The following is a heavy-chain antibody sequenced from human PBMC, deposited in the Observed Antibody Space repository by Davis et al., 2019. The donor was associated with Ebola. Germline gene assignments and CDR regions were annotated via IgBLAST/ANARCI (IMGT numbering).Heavy chain of an antibody. V-gene: IGHV4-59*01. CDR3: ARDVGYYFDY. CDR1: GGSISSYF. D-gene: IGHD1-26*01. CDR2: IYYSGST. Sequence: PSDLLSFTFTVSGGSISSYFWSWLRQPPGKGLEWIGYIYYSGSTNYNPSLKSRVTISIDTYKNQFSLKLSSVTAADTAVYYCARDVGYYFDYWGQGTLVTVSS. J-gene: IGHJ4*02.